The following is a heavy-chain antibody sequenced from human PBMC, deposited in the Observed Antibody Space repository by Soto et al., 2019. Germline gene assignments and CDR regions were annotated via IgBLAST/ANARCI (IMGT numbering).Heavy chain of an antibody. D-gene: IGHD5-12*01. CDR2: ISGSGGST. J-gene: IGHJ6*02. V-gene: IGHV3-23*01. CDR3: AKYDEATIHYYYYGMDV. Sequence: GGSLRLSCAASGFTFSSYAMSWVRQAPGKGLEWVSAISGSGGSTYYAESVKGRFTISRDDSKNTLYLQMNSLRAEDTAVYYCAKYDEATIHYYYYGMDVWGQGTTVTVSS. CDR1: GFTFSSYA.